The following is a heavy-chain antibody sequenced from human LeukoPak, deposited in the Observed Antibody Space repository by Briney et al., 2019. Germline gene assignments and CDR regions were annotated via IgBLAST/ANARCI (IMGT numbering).Heavy chain of an antibody. CDR3: ARDFWGAYRVDYFDY. CDR1: GFTFSNYC. D-gene: IGHD3-3*01. J-gene: IGHJ4*02. V-gene: IGHV3-7*01. Sequence: GGSLRLSCAASGFTFSNYCMSCVRRAPGKGLEWVADIKQDGSETYYVDSVRGRFTIPRDNAKKSLYLQTNRLRAEDTAVYYCARDFWGAYRVDYFDYWGQGILVTVSS. CDR2: IKQDGSET.